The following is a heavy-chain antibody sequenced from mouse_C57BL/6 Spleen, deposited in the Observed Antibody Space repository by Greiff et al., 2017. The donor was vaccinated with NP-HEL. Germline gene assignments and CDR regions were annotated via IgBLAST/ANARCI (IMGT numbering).Heavy chain of an antibody. CDR2: ISSGSSTI. J-gene: IGHJ4*01. CDR3: ARIIYYGNTGYAMDY. V-gene: IGHV5-17*01. Sequence: DVQLVESGGGLVKPGGSLKLSCAASGFTFSDYGMHWVRQAPEKGLEWVAYISSGSSTIYYADTVKGRFTISRDNAKNTLFLQMTRLRSEDTAMYYCARIIYYGNTGYAMDYWGQGTSVTVSS. CDR1: GFTFSDYG. D-gene: IGHD2-1*01.